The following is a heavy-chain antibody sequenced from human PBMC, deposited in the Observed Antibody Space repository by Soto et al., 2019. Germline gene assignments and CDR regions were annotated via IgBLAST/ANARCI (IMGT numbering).Heavy chain of an antibody. CDR3: ARVLAYYDGRGFFDY. V-gene: IGHV4-39*01. CDR2: IYFSGRT. Sequence: QLQLQESGPGLVKPSETLSLTCTVSGGSISSSSYYWGWIRQPPGKGLEWIGSIYFSGRTYYNPSLESRVTMSVDTSKNQFSLKLSSVTAADTAVYYCARVLAYYDGRGFFDYWGQGTLVTVSS. D-gene: IGHD3-22*01. J-gene: IGHJ4*02. CDR1: GGSISSSSYY.